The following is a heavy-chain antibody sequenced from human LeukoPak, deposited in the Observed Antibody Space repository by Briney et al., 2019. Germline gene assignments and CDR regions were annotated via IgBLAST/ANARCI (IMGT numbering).Heavy chain of an antibody. CDR1: GASISSSSHY. CDR3: ASDEGCSSTSCYKAFDI. V-gene: IGHV4-39*01. CDR2: IYYSAST. Sequence: PSETLSLTCTVSGASISSSSHYWGWIRQPPGEGLEWIGSIYYSASTYYNPSLKSRVTISVDTSKNQFSLKLSSVTAADTAVYYCASDEGCSSTSCYKAFDIWGQGTMVTVSS. D-gene: IGHD2-2*02. J-gene: IGHJ3*02.